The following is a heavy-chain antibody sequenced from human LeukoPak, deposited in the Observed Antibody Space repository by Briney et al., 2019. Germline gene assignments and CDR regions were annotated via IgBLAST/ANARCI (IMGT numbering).Heavy chain of an antibody. CDR1: GGSFSGYY. CDR3: ASRIAAAGTRYYYMDV. CDR2: INHSGST. J-gene: IGHJ6*03. Sequence: SETLSLTCAVYGGSFSGYYWSWIRQPPGRGLEWIGEINHSGSTSYNPSLKSRVTIPVDTSKDQFSLKLSSVTAADTAVYYCASRIAAAGTRYYYMDVWGKGTTVTISS. D-gene: IGHD6-13*01. V-gene: IGHV4-34*01.